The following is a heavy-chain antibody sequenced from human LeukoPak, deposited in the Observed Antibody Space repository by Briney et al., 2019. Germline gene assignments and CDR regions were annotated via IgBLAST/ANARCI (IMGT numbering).Heavy chain of an antibody. J-gene: IGHJ4*02. Sequence: PGGSLRLSCAISGFTFSNFWMSWVRQAPGRGLEWVANIHPEGNEKYHLESVKGRFTISRDNINNLLFLQMNALRVEDTAIYYCARGDDFSGDHWGQGTLATVSS. CDR3: ARGDDFSGDH. D-gene: IGHD1-1*01. CDR2: IHPEGNEK. V-gene: IGHV3-7*04. CDR1: GFTFSNFW.